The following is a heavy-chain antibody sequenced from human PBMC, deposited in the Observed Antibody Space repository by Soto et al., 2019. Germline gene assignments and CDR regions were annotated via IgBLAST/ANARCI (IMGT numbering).Heavy chain of an antibody. V-gene: IGHV2-5*01. CDR3: AHTWGLPFDY. D-gene: IGHD3-16*01. CDR2: IYWNDDK. Sequence: ITLKESGPTLVEPTQTHTLTCTYSGFSLRTTGVGVGWIRQPPGKALEWLGIIYWNDDKRYSPSLKNRFTLTSDISKSQVVLTMTNMDPVDTATYYCAHTWGLPFDYWGQGTLVIVST. J-gene: IGHJ4*02. CDR1: GFSLRTTGVG.